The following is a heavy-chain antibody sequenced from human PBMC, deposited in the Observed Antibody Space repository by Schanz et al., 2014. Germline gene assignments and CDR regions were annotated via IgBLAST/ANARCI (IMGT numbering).Heavy chain of an antibody. Sequence: QVQLQESGPGLVKPSGTLSLTCTVSGGSIRSGTYYWSWIRQPAGKALEWVGRVFPNGITNYNPSLKSRVTISVDTSKSQFSLKLSSVTAADTAVYYCARGGYGSGSYREFDYWGQGTLVTVSS. CDR1: GGSIRSGTYY. V-gene: IGHV4-61*02. D-gene: IGHD3-10*01. J-gene: IGHJ4*02. CDR2: VFPNGIT. CDR3: ARGGYGSGSYREFDY.